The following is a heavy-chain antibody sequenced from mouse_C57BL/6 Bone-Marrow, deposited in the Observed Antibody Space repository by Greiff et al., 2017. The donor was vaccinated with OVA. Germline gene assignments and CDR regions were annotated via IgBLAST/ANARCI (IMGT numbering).Heavy chain of an antibody. CDR3: AREFSYYGSSSYAMDY. CDR1: GYTFTSYW. J-gene: IGHJ4*01. D-gene: IGHD1-1*01. CDR2: IHPSDSDT. Sequence: QVQLQQPGAELVKPGASVKVSCKASGYTFTSYWMHWVKQRPGQGLEWIGRIHPSDSDTNYNQKFKGKATLTVDKSSSTAYMQLSSLTSEDSAVYYCAREFSYYGSSSYAMDYWGQGTSVTVSS. V-gene: IGHV1-74*01.